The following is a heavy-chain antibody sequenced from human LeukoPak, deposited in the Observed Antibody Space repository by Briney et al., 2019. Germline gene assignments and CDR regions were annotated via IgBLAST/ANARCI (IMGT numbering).Heavy chain of an antibody. V-gene: IGHV1-18*01. D-gene: IGHD2-2*01. J-gene: IGHJ4*02. CDR2: ISGNNDNP. Sequence: GASVKVSCKASGYTFSNFGISRVRQAPGQGLEWMGWISGNNDNPNYGQKFQGRLTVTSDSSTRTAYMELKRLRSDDTAVYYCARDGTSTDDYWGQGTLVTVSS. CDR3: ARDGTSTDDY. CDR1: GYTFSNFG.